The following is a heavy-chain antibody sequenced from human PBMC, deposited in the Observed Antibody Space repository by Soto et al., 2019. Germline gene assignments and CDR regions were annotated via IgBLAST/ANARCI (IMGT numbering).Heavy chain of an antibody. J-gene: IGHJ4*02. CDR2: ITGGGDNT. CDR1: GFTFTSYA. V-gene: IGHV3-23*01. Sequence: EVQLLESGGDLVQPGGSLRLSCAASGFTFTSYAMSWIRQAPGKGLEWVSAITGGGDNTYYADSVKGRFTISRDNSKNTLYPRRESLRAEDTAFYYCTQDGGSRDWLTVNWGQGTLVTVSS. CDR3: TQDGGSRDWLTVN. D-gene: IGHD3-9*01.